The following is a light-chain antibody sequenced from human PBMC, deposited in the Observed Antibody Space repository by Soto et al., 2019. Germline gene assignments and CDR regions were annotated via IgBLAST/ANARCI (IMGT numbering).Light chain of an antibody. V-gene: IGKV3-11*01. CDR3: QQRSNWPRT. Sequence: EIVLTQSPGTLSLSPGERATLSCRASQSVTKNNLNWYQQKPGQAPRLLIYDASNRATGIPARFSGSGSGTDFTLTISSLEPEDFAVYYCQQRSNWPRTFGQGTKVDIK. J-gene: IGKJ1*01. CDR2: DAS. CDR1: QSVTKNN.